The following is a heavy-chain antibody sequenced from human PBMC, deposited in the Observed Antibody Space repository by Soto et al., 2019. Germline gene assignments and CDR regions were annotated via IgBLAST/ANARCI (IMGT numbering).Heavy chain of an antibody. D-gene: IGHD3-22*01. Sequence: QVQLQESGPRLVKSSQTLSLTCDVSGGSVSTSGYYWTWIRQHPGKGLEWIGYIYYTGNSLYHHSLRGRATISLDTSKKQFSLHLSSVTAADTAVYYCARASGSFIRFDTWGQGTLVTVSP. CDR1: GGSVSTSGYY. CDR3: ARASGSFIRFDT. CDR2: IYYTGNS. V-gene: IGHV4-31*11. J-gene: IGHJ5*02.